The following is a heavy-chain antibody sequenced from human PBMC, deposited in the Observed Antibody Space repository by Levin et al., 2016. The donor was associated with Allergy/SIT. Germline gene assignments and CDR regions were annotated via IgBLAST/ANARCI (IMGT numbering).Heavy chain of an antibody. J-gene: IGHJ2*01. Sequence: GESLKISCVGSGFTFSSYGMQWVRQAPGKGLEWMGVIAHDGSIKYYGNSVKGRFTISRDNSRSTLYLQMDNLRVEDTAVYYCVKEPLPYSSGWYFDLWGRGTVVTVSS. CDR2: IAHDGSIK. CDR3: VKEPLPYSSGWYFDL. CDR1: GFTFSSYG. V-gene: IGHV3-30*18. D-gene: IGHD6-19*01.